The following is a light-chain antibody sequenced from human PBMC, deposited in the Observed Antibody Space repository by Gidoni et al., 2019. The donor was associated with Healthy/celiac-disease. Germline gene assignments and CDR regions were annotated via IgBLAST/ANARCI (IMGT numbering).Light chain of an antibody. CDR2: DAS. Sequence: EIVVTQSPATLSLSPGERATLSCRASQSVSSYLAWYQQKPGQAPRLLIYDASNRATGIPARFSGSGSGTDFTLTISSLEPEDFAVYYCQQRSNWPLCSFGQGTKLEIK. CDR1: QSVSSY. CDR3: QQRSNWPLCS. J-gene: IGKJ2*04. V-gene: IGKV3-11*01.